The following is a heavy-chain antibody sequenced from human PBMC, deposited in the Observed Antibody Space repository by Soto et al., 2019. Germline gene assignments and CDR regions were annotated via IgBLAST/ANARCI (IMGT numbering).Heavy chain of an antibody. CDR3: ARAGKYCSSTSCYSEKYYYYGMDV. CDR1: GYTFTGYY. Sequence: ASVKVSCKASGYTFTGYYMHWVRQAPGQGLEWMGWINPNSGGTNYAQKFQGRVTMTRDTSISTAYMELSRLRSDDTAVYCCARAGKYCSSTSCYSEKYYYYGMDVWGQGSTVTVSS. CDR2: INPNSGGT. D-gene: IGHD2-2*01. V-gene: IGHV1-2*02. J-gene: IGHJ6*02.